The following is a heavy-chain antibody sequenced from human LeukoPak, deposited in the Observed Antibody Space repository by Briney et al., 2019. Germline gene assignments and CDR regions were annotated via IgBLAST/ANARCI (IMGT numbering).Heavy chain of an antibody. Sequence: PGGSLRLSCAASGFTFSTYAMTWVRQAPGKGLELVSSITANGGSTYYADSVKGRFTISRDNSKNTLYLQMNSLRADDTAVYHCARDSGSYLQPTDYWGQGTLVTVSS. CDR1: GFTFSTYA. CDR2: ITANGGST. J-gene: IGHJ4*02. D-gene: IGHD1-26*01. V-gene: IGHV3-23*01. CDR3: ARDSGSYLQPTDY.